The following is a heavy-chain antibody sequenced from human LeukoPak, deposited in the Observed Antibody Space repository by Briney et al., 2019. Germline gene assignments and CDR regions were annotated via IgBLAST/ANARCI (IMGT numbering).Heavy chain of an antibody. CDR1: GFTFSSYG. D-gene: IGHD6-13*01. V-gene: IGHV3-30*02. CDR3: AKEGQQLVRVYYYYMDV. CDR2: IRYDGSNK. Sequence: GGSLRLSCAASGFTFSSYGMHWVRQAPGKGLEWVAFIRYDGSNKYYADSVKGRFTISRDNSKNTLYLQMNSLRAEDTAVYYCAKEGQQLVRVYYYYMDVWGKGTTVTISS. J-gene: IGHJ6*03.